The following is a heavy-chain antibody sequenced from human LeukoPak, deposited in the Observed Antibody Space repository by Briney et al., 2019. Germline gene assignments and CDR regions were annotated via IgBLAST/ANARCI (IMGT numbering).Heavy chain of an antibody. V-gene: IGHV3-48*04. CDR1: GLSLSSYN. CDR3: TRDLGLRRMI. J-gene: IGHJ2*01. CDR2: ISAGSGSV. Sequence: GGSLRLSCAASGLSLSSYNMHWVRKPPGGGREWLSYISAGSGSVFSADSVKGRFSISRDNARESLFLQMSSLRVEDTGVYYCTRDLGLRRMIWGRGTLVIVSS.